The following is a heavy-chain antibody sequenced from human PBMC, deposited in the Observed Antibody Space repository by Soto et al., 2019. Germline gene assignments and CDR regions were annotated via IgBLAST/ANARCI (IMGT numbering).Heavy chain of an antibody. J-gene: IGHJ4*02. Sequence: QVQLVESGGGVVQPGRSLRLSCAASGFTFSSYGMHWVRQAPGKGLEWVAVIWYDGSNKYYADSVKGRFTISRDNSKNTLYLQMNSLRAEDTAVYYCARAHPYNRGYSYGFDYWGQGTLVTVPS. CDR3: ARAHPYNRGYSYGFDY. D-gene: IGHD5-18*01. CDR1: GFTFSSYG. CDR2: IWYDGSNK. V-gene: IGHV3-33*01.